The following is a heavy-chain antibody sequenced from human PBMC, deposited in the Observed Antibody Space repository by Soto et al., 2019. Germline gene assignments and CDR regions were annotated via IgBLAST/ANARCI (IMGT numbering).Heavy chain of an antibody. CDR3: ARGGSSGWPYYYGMDV. D-gene: IGHD6-19*01. V-gene: IGHV1-2*02. CDR1: GYNFTGYY. J-gene: IGHJ6*02. CDR2: INPSGGT. Sequence: SVKVSCKASGYNFTGYYIQWVRQAPGQGPEWIGWINPSGGTNYAQRFQGRVTMTRDTSIRTAYMELSRLRYDDTAIYYCARGGSSGWPYYYGMDVWGLGATVTVSS.